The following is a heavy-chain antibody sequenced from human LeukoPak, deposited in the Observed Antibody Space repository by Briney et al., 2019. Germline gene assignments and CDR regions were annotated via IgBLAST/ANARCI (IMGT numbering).Heavy chain of an antibody. CDR1: GFTVSTNH. D-gene: IGHD4-17*01. CDR3: ARARRCGLNDDYGACFDY. CDR2: IYTGGII. J-gene: IGHJ4*02. V-gene: IGHV3-53*01. Sequence: GGGPRLSCAAPGFTVSTNHASCARLARGEGLGWVSLIYTGGIIYFTDSVRGRFTISRDNSKSTLYLQMNSMRAEDTPVYTSARARRCGLNDDYGACFDYWGQGTLVTVSS.